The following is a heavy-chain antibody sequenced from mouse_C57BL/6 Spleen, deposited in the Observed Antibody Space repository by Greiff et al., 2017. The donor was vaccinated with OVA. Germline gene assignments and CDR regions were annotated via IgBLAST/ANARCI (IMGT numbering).Heavy chain of an antibody. V-gene: IGHV1-64*01. CDR3: ASKGNPGTFAMDY. CDR2: IHPNSGST. J-gene: IGHJ4*01. Sequence: QVQLQQPGAELVKPGASVKLSCKASGYTFTSYWMHWVKQRPGQGLAWIGMIHPNSGSTNYNEKFKSKATLTVDKSSSTAYMQLSSLTSEDSAVYYCASKGNPGTFAMDYWGQGTSVTVSS. CDR1: GYTFTSYW. D-gene: IGHD2-1*01.